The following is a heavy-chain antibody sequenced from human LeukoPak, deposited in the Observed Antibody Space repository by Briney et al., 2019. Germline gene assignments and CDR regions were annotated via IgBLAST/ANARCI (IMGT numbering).Heavy chain of an antibody. CDR1: GFTFSSYS. CDR2: ISSSSSAI. V-gene: IGHV3-48*04. J-gene: IGHJ4*02. D-gene: IGHD6-6*01. Sequence: GGSLRLSCAASGFTFSSYSMNWVRQAPGKGLEWVSYISSSSSAIYYADSVKGRFTISRDNAKNSLYLQMNSLRAEDTAVYYCARVDIAARLRDDYWGQGTLVTVSS. CDR3: ARVDIAARLRDDY.